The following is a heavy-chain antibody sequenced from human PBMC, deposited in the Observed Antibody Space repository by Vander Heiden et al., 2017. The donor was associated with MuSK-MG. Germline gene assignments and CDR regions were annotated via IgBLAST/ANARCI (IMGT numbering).Heavy chain of an antibody. J-gene: IGHJ4*01. CDR2: MNPNSGNT. D-gene: IGHD3-10*01. CDR1: GYTFPSYD. CDR3: ARSPRVRGVMRWDY. V-gene: IGHV1-8*01. Sequence: QVQLVQSGAEVKKPGASVTVSCKASGYTFPSYDSNWVRQATGQGREWMGWMNPNSGNTGYAQKFQGRVTMTRNTSISTAYRELSSLRSEDTAVYYCARSPRVRGVMRWDYWGQGTLVTVSS.